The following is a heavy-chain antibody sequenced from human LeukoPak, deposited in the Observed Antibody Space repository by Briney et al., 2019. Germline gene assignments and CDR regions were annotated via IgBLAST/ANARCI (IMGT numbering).Heavy chain of an antibody. CDR2: INHSGST. D-gene: IGHD3-16*02. Sequence: SETLSLTCAVYGGSFSGYYWSWIRQPPGKGLEWIGEINHSGSTNYNPSLKSRVTISVDTSKNQFSLKLSSVTAADTAVYYCARGEEGYYDYVWGSYRYWFDPWGQGTLVTVSS. V-gene: IGHV4-34*01. CDR3: ARGEEGYYDYVWGSYRYWFDP. J-gene: IGHJ5*02. CDR1: GGSFSGYY.